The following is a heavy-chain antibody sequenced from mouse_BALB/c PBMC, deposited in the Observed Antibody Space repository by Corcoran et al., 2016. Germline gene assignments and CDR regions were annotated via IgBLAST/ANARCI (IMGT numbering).Heavy chain of an antibody. Sequence: QVQLQQSGAELMKPGASVKISCKATGYTFSSYWIEWVKQRPGHGLEWIGEILPGSGSTNYIEKFKGKATFTADTSSNTAYMQLSSLTSEDSAVYYCASITTDAMDYWGQGTSVTVSS. J-gene: IGHJ4*01. CDR2: ILPGSGST. V-gene: IGHV1-9*01. CDR3: ASITTDAMDY. D-gene: IGHD2-4*01. CDR1: GYTFSSYW.